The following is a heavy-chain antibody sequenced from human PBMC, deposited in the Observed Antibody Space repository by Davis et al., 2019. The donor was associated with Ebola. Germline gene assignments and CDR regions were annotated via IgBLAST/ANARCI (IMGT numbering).Heavy chain of an antibody. D-gene: IGHD4-23*01. J-gene: IGHJ4*02. V-gene: IGHV4-34*01. CDR2: ITHSGNT. Sequence: SETLSLTCGVLGGSLNGYSWTWIRQLPGKGLEWSGEITHSGNTDYKPSLKGRVTLSIDTSKNQFSLPLASVTAADTALYYCARATRGSVALDYWGQGTLVTVSS. CDR3: ARATRGSVALDY. CDR1: GGSLNGYS.